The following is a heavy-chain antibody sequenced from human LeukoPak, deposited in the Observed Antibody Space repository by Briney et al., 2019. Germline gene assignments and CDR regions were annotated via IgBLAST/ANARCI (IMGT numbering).Heavy chain of an antibody. CDR2: IGSTSRYI. Sequence: GGSLRLSCAASGFTFNIYTMTWVRQAPGKGLEWVSSIGSTSRYIYYADSVKGRFTISRDNDNNSVYLQMNSLRAEDTAVYFCARDRSSSAFDIWGHGTMVIVSS. CDR3: ARDRSSSAFDI. CDR1: GFTFNIYT. J-gene: IGHJ3*02. D-gene: IGHD6-6*01. V-gene: IGHV3-21*04.